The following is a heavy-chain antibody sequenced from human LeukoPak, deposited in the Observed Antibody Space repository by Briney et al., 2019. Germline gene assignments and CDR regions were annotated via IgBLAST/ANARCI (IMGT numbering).Heavy chain of an antibody. V-gene: IGHV3-43*02. D-gene: IGHD6-19*01. Sequence: GGSLRLSCAADGFTFDDYSMHWVSQAPGKGLEWVSLISGDGGSTYYADSVKGRFTISRDNSKNSLSLQMNSLRTEHTALYYCAKATRSSGWYHFDYWGQGTLVTVSS. CDR2: ISGDGGST. J-gene: IGHJ4*02. CDR1: GFTFDDYS. CDR3: AKATRSSGWYHFDY.